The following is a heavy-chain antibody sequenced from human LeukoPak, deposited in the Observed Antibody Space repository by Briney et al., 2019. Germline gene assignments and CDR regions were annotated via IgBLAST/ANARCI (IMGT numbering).Heavy chain of an antibody. CDR3: ARRSSPYWYFDL. V-gene: IGHV4-34*01. D-gene: IGHD2-2*01. Sequence: SETLSLTCAVSGGSFSAYYWSWIRQPPGKGLEWIGEINHSGSTNYNPSLKSRVTISVDTSRNQFSLKLSSVTAADTAVYYCARRSSPYWYFDLWGRGTLVTVSS. CDR2: INHSGST. CDR1: GGSFSAYY. J-gene: IGHJ2*01.